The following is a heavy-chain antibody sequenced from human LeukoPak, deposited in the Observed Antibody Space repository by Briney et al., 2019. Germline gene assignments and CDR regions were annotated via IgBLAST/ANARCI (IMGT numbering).Heavy chain of an antibody. J-gene: IGHJ4*02. D-gene: IGHD5-24*01. CDR3: ASRREGYGASQLDY. CDR1: VYTFTSYA. CDR2: INTNTGNP. Sequence: ASVKVSCKASVYTFTSYALNWVRQAPGQGREWMGWINTNTGNPTYAQGFTGRFVFTLHTSVNTAYLQISSLKAEDTAVYYCASRREGYGASQLDYWGQGTLVTVSS. V-gene: IGHV7-4-1*02.